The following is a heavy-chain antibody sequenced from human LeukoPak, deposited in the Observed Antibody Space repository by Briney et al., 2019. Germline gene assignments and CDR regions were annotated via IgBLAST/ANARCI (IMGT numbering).Heavy chain of an antibody. CDR3: ARERYCSSTSCPHGDLDY. Sequence: PGGFLRLSCAASGFTFSSYEMNWVRQAPGKGLEWVSYIGVSGSTMYYAESVKGRFTISRDNARNSLYLQMNSLRAEDTAVYYCARERYCSSTSCPHGDLDYWGQGTLVSVSS. CDR2: IGVSGSTM. CDR1: GFTFSSYE. D-gene: IGHD2-2*01. V-gene: IGHV3-48*03. J-gene: IGHJ4*02.